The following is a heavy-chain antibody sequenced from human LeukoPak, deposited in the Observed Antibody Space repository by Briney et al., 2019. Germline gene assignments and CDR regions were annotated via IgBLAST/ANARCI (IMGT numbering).Heavy chain of an antibody. D-gene: IGHD3-22*01. Sequence: PETLSLTCTVSGGSLSSYYWSWIRQPPGKGLEWIGYIFYSGSTNYNPSLKSRVTISVDTSKNQFSLKLSSVTAADTAVYYCAGLPYYYDSSGYQPYWGERNLVTISS. CDR3: AGLPYYYDSSGYQPY. CDR2: IFYSGST. V-gene: IGHV4-59*01. CDR1: GGSLSSYY. J-gene: IGHJ4*02.